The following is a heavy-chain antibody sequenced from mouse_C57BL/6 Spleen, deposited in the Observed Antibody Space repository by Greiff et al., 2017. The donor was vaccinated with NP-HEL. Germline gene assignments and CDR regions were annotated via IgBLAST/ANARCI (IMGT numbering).Heavy chain of an antibody. D-gene: IGHD4-1*02. V-gene: IGHV5-6*02. CDR1: GFTFSSYG. Sequence: DVKLVESGGDLVKPGGSLKLSCAASGFTFSSYGMSWVRQTPDKRLEWVATISSGGSYTYYPDSVKGRFTISRDNAKNTLYLQMSSLKSEDTAMYYCARPPTGTWYFDVWGTGTTVTVSS. J-gene: IGHJ1*03. CDR2: ISSGGSYT. CDR3: ARPPTGTWYFDV.